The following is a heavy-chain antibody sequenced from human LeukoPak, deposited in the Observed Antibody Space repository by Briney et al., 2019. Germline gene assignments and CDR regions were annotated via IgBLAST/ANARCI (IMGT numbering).Heavy chain of an antibody. V-gene: IGHV3-48*01. CDR3: ARDLELNYFDY. Sequence: GGSLRLSCAASGFSFSSYAMNWVRQAPGKGLEWLSYISSSSSAIYYADSVKGRFTISRDNAKDSVYLQMNSLRAEDTAVYYCARDLELNYFDYWGQGTLVTVSS. CDR2: ISSSSSAI. CDR1: GFSFSSYA. D-gene: IGHD1-7*01. J-gene: IGHJ4*02.